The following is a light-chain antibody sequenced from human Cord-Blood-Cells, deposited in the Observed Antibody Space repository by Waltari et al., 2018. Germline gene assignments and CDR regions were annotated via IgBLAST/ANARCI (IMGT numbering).Light chain of an antibody. CDR3: SSYTSSSTWV. Sequence: QSVLTQPASVSWSPGQSITISCTGTSSDVGGYNYVFWYQQHSGKAPKLMIYVVSNRPSGVSNRFSGSKSGNTASLTISGLQAEDEADYYCSSYTSSSTWVFGGGTKLTVL. J-gene: IGLJ3*02. CDR1: SSDVGGYNY. V-gene: IGLV2-14*01. CDR2: VVS.